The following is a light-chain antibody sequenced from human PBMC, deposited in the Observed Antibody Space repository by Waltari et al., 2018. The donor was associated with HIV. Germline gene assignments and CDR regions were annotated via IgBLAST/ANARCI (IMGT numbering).Light chain of an antibody. V-gene: IGKV3-20*01. CDR1: QSVSSSY. CDR3: QQYGSSPMCT. CDR2: GAS. Sequence: EIVLTQSPGTLSLSPGERATLSCRASQSVSSSYLAWYQQKPGQAPRLLIYGASSRATGIPDRFSGSGSGTDFTLTISRLEPEDFAVYYCQQYGSSPMCTFGQGPRWRSN. J-gene: IGKJ2*02.